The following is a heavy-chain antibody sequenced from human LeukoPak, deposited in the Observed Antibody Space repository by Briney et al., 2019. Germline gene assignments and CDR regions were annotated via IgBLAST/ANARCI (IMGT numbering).Heavy chain of an antibody. CDR3: ARRDQPLLYYFDY. CDR2: IFPGDSDT. CDR1: GYRFTSYW. Sequence: GESLKISCKGSGYRFTSYWIAWVRQMPGKGLEWMGIIFPGDSDTTYSPSFQGQVTISVDTSIGTAYLQWNSLKASDTAMYFCARRDQPLLYYFDYGGQGTLSPSPQ. V-gene: IGHV5-51*01. D-gene: IGHD2-2*01. J-gene: IGHJ4*02.